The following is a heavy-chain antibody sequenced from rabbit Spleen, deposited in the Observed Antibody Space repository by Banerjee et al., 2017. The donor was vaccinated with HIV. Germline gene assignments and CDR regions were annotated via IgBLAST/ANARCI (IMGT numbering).Heavy chain of an antibody. CDR3: GYTDSNSDFTLTL. V-gene: IGHV1S7*01. D-gene: IGHD1-1*01. J-gene: IGHJ4*01. CDR1: GFDFSSYY. Sequence: QLKETGGGLVQPGGSLTLSCKASGFDFSSYYITWVRQAPGKGLEWIGYIDPVVGSTYSASGVNGRFTISRHNAQNTLYLQLYSLTAADTATYFCGYTDSNSDFTLTLWGPGTLVTVS. CDR2: IDPVVGST.